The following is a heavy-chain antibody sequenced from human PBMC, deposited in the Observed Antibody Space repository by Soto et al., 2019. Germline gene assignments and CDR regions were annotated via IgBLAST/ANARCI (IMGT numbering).Heavy chain of an antibody. J-gene: IGHJ4*02. CDR1: GFTFSSYD. CDR3: ARGYYDSSGYYLDY. CDR2: IGTAGDT. Sequence: EVQLVESGGGLVQPGGSLRLSCAASGFTFSSYDMHWVRQATGKGLEWVSAIGTAGDTYYPGSVKGRFTISRENAKNSLYLQMNSLRAGYTAVYYCARGYYDSSGYYLDYWGQGTLVTVSS. V-gene: IGHV3-13*01. D-gene: IGHD3-22*01.